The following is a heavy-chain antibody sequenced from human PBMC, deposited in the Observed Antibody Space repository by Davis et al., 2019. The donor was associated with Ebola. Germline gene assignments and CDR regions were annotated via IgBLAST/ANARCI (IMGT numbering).Heavy chain of an antibody. CDR2: IIPMFGTA. CDR3: ATVRAHSRHDN. D-gene: IGHD3-22*01. V-gene: IGHV1-69*13. CDR1: GGTVGTYA. J-gene: IGHJ4*02. Sequence: AASVKVSCKASGGTVGTYAISWVRQAPGQGLEYMGMIIPMFGTANYAQKFQGRVTITADESTSTAYMELSSLRSGDTAIYYCATVRAHSRHDNWGQGTLVTVAS.